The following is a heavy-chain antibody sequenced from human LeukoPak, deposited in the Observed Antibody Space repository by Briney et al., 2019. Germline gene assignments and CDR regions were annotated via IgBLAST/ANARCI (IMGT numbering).Heavy chain of an antibody. V-gene: IGHV3-30-3*01. Sequence: GGSLRLSCAASGFTFSSYAMHWVRQAPGKGLEWVAVISYDGSNKYYADSVKGRFTISRDNSKNTLYLQMNSLRAEDTAVYYCARGNDYGDYSHAFDIWGQGTMVTVSS. J-gene: IGHJ3*02. CDR1: GFTFSSYA. D-gene: IGHD4-17*01. CDR3: ARGNDYGDYSHAFDI. CDR2: ISYDGSNK.